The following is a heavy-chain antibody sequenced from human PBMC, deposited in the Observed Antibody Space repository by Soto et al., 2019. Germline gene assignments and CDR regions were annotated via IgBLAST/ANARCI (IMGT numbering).Heavy chain of an antibody. Sequence: GGSLRLSCAASGFTFSSYSMNWVRQAPGKGLEWVSYISSSSSTIYYADSVKGRFTISRDNAKNSLYLQMNSLRAEDTAVYYCARASMVRGVIITFDFDYWGQGTLVTVSS. D-gene: IGHD3-10*01. V-gene: IGHV3-48*01. CDR2: ISSSSSTI. CDR1: GFTFSSYS. J-gene: IGHJ4*02. CDR3: ARASMVRGVIITFDFDY.